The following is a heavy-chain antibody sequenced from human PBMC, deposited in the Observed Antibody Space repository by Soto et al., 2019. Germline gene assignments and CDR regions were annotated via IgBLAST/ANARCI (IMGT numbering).Heavy chain of an antibody. D-gene: IGHD3-10*01. Sequence: PSETLSLTCTVSGGSISSGGYYWSWIRQHPGKGLEWTGYIYYSGSTYYNPSLKSRVTISVDTSKNQFSLKLSSVTAADTAVYYCAREERSGSNHFDPWGQGTLVTVSS. CDR3: AREERSGSNHFDP. CDR2: IYYSGST. J-gene: IGHJ5*02. CDR1: GGSISSGGYY. V-gene: IGHV4-31*03.